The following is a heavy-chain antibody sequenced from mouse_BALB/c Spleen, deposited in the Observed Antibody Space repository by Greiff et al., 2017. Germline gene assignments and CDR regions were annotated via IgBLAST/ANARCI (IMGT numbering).Heavy chain of an antibody. Sequence: LQQPGSELVRPGASVKLSCKASGYTFTSYWMHWVKQRPGQGLEWIGNIYPGSGSTNYDEKFKSKATLTVDTSSSTAYMQLSSLTSEDSAVYYCTREREWGNRFAYWGQGTLVTVSA. V-gene: IGHV1S22*01. CDR1: GYTFTSYW. CDR3: TREREWGNRFAY. CDR2: IYPGSGST. J-gene: IGHJ3*01. D-gene: IGHD2-1*01.